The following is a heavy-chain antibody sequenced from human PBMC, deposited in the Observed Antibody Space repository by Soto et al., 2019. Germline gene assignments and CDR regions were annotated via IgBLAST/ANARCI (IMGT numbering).Heavy chain of an antibody. D-gene: IGHD5-12*01. J-gene: IGHJ6*03. V-gene: IGHV3-7*01. CDR1: GFTFSSYW. CDR3: ARVSSGYDYYYYYYMDV. CDR2: IKQDGSEK. Sequence: GGSLRLSCAASGFTFSSYWMSWVRQAPGKGLEWVANIKQDGSEKYYVDSVKGRLTISRDNAKNSLYLQMNSLRAEDTAVYYCARVSSGYDYYYYYYMDVWGKGTTVTVSS.